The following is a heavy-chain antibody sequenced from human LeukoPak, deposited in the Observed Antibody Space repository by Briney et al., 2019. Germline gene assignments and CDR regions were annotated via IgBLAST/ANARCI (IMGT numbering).Heavy chain of an antibody. V-gene: IGHV4-59*01. Sequence: SETLSLTCAVYGGSISSYYWSWIRQPPGQGLEWIGYIYYSGSTNYNPSLKSRVTISVDTSKNQFSLKLSSVTAADTAVYYCARESIAAAGIDYWGQGTLVTVSS. CDR1: GGSISSYY. CDR2: IYYSGST. D-gene: IGHD6-13*01. CDR3: ARESIAAAGIDY. J-gene: IGHJ4*02.